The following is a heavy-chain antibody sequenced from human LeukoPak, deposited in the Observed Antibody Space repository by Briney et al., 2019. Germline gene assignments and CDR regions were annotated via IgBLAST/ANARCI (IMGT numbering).Heavy chain of an antibody. CDR3: ARPFRGVTGYDAFDI. V-gene: IGHV1-3*01. J-gene: IGHJ3*02. D-gene: IGHD3-10*01. CDR1: GYTFATSV. CDR2: NNAGNGNT. Sequence: GASVKVSCKASGYTFATSVMHWVRQAPGQRLEWMGWNNAGNGNTKYSQRFQGRVTITRDTSAATAYMDLSSLRPEDTAVYYCARPFRGVTGYDAFDIWGQGTIVTVS.